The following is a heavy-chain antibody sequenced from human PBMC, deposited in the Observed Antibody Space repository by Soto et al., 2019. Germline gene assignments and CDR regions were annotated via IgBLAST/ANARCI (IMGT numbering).Heavy chain of an antibody. J-gene: IGHJ4*02. CDR3: AKRVGGDGWAPGY. CDR1: GFTFSDYA. V-gene: IGHV3-30*18. Sequence: QVQLVESGGGVVQPGRSLRLSCTASGFTFSDYAMRWVRQPPGKGLEWVAAIPYDGSNKYYADSVKGRFTISRDNSKNTLYLQMNSLRAEDTAVYYCAKRVGGDGWAPGYWGQGTLVTVSS. CDR2: IPYDGSNK. D-gene: IGHD3-10*01.